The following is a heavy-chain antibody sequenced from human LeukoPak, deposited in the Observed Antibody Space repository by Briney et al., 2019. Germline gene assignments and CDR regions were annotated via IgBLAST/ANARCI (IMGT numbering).Heavy chain of an antibody. V-gene: IGHV3-30*02. CDR3: AKGGPTTGTPPGY. J-gene: IGHJ4*02. D-gene: IGHD1-1*01. Sequence: DSVKGRCTISRDNSNNMLYVQMNSLRVEDTAVYYCAKGGPTTGTPPGYWGQGTLVTVSS.